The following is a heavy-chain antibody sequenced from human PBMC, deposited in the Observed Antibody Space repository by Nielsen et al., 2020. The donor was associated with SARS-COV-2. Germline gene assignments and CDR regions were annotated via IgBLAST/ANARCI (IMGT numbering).Heavy chain of an antibody. CDR3: AREPYYYDSSGPDYYYYGMDV. Sequence: SETLSLTCTVSGGSISSYYWSWIRQPPGKGLEWIGYIYYSGSTNYNPSLKSRVTISVDTSKNQFSLKLSSVTAADTAVYYCAREPYYYDSSGPDYYYYGMDVWGQGTTVTVSS. CDR1: GGSISSYY. V-gene: IGHV4-59*12. CDR2: IYYSGST. J-gene: IGHJ6*02. D-gene: IGHD3-22*01.